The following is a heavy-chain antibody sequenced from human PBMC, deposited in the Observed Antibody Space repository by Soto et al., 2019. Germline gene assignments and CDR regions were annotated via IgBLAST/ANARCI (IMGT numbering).Heavy chain of an antibody. J-gene: IGHJ4*02. CDR3: ASVFSPEQAAAGVETF. Sequence: PGGSLRLSCAASGFNFGVFWMGWVRQAPGKGLEWVADINQDGSEKYYVDSVKGRFTISRDNAKTSLNLQMNSLTAEDTAVYYCASVFSPEQAAAGVETFCGQGTLVIVSS. CDR1: GFNFGVFW. CDR2: INQDGSEK. V-gene: IGHV3-7*01. D-gene: IGHD2-21*02.